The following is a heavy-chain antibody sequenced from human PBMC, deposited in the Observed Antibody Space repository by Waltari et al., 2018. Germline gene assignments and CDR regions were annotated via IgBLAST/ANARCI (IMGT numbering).Heavy chain of an antibody. CDR1: GFTFSRFS. D-gene: IGHD6-19*01. CDR2: MKQDGSET. CDR3: TRGSGWYHY. Sequence: EVQLVESGGSVVQPGGSLRRSCAAAGFTFSRFSMSWVRQAPGKGLELVATMKQDGSETNYVDSVKGRFTISRDDANNSLYLQMNSLRAEDTALYYCTRGSGWYHYWGQGTLVTVSS. J-gene: IGHJ4*02. V-gene: IGHV3-7*04.